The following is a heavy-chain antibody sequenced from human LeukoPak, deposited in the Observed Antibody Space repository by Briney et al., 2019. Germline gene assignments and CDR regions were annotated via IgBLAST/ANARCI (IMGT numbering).Heavy chain of an antibody. CDR3: ARNWFDP. V-gene: IGHV3-53*05. Sequence: GGSLRLSCAASGFAVSSDYMSWVRQAPGKGLEWVSVIYSGGSTYYADSVKGRFTISRDKSKNTVYLQMNSLRFEDTAMYYCARNWFDPWGQGTLVTVSS. J-gene: IGHJ5*02. CDR2: IYSGGST. CDR1: GFAVSSDY.